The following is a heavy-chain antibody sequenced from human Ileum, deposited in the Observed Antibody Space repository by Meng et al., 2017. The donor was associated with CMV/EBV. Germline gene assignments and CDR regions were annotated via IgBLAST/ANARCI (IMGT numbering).Heavy chain of an antibody. CDR1: GFTLSNYS. D-gene: IGHD3-10*01. CDR2: ISALNFI. CDR3: ARDPDRDFYGTGRCLDF. Sequence: GGSLRLSCAASGFTLSNYSIHWVRQVPGKGLEWVSFISALNFIYYADLLEGRFTISRDNARNSVYLQMNSLRDEDTALYYCARDPDRDFYGTGRCLDFWGQGTQVTVSS. J-gene: IGHJ4*02. V-gene: IGHV3-21*01.